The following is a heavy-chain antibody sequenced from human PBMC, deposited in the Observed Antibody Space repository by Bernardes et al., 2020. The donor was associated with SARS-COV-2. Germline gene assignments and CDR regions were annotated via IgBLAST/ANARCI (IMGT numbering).Heavy chain of an antibody. J-gene: IGHJ6*03. Sequence: WETLSLTCTVSGGSISSYYWSWIRQPPGKGLEWIGYIYYSGSTNYNPSLKSRVTISVDTSKNQFSLKLSSVTAADTAVYYCARVWGYYYYYMDGWGKGTTVTVSS. CDR2: IYYSGST. V-gene: IGHV4-59*01. CDR3: ARVWGYYYYYMDG. D-gene: IGHD7-27*01. CDR1: GGSISSYY.